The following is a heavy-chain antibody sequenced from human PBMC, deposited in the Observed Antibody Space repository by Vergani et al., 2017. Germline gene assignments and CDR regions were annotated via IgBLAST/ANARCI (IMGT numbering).Heavy chain of an antibody. CDR1: GGTFSSYA. J-gene: IGHJ5*02. V-gene: IGHV1-69*01. Sequence: QVQLVQSGAEVKKPGSSVKVSCKASGGTFSSYAISWVRQAPGQGLEWMGGIIPIFGTANYAQKFQGRVTITADESTGTAYMELSSLRSDDTAVYYCAREIRGWYSVDRADWFDPWGQGTLVTVSS. D-gene: IGHD6-19*01. CDR2: IIPIFGTA. CDR3: AREIRGWYSVDRADWFDP.